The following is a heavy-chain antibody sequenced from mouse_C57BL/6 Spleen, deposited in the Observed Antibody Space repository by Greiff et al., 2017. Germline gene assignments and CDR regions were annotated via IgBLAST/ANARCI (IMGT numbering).Heavy chain of an antibody. CDR1: GYTFTSYW. Sequence: VQLQQPGAELVKPGASVKMSCKASGYTFTSYWITWVKQRPGQGLEWIGDIYHGSGSTNYNEKFKSKATLTVDTSSSTAYMQLSSLTSEDSAVYYCARENWDGGYAMDYWGQGTSVTVSS. CDR2: IYHGSGST. V-gene: IGHV1-55*01. CDR3: ARENWDGGYAMDY. D-gene: IGHD4-1*01. J-gene: IGHJ4*01.